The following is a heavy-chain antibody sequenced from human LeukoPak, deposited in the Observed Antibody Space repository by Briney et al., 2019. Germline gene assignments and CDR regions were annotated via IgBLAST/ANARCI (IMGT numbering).Heavy chain of an antibody. J-gene: IGHJ4*02. Sequence: NPSETLSLTCTVSGGSISSYHWSWIRQPPGRGLEWIGYIYYSGSTNYNPSLKSRVTISVDTSKNQFSLKLTSVTAADTAVYYCARTKLGENFDYWGQGTLVTVSS. CDR2: IYYSGST. D-gene: IGHD2/OR15-2a*01. CDR3: ARTKLGENFDY. V-gene: IGHV4-59*08. CDR1: GGSISSYH.